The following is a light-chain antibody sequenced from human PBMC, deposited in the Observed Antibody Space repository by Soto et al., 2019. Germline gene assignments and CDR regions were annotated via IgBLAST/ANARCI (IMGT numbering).Light chain of an antibody. CDR2: RAD. Sequence: QSVLTQSPSASGTPGQRVTISWSGSSANIGSNYVYWYQQFPGTAPRLLIYRADQRPSGVPDRFSGSKSGTSASLATSGLRSEDEAAYYCAAWDDTVNGLVFGGGTKLTVL. J-gene: IGLJ2*01. CDR1: SANIGSNY. V-gene: IGLV1-47*01. CDR3: AAWDDTVNGLV.